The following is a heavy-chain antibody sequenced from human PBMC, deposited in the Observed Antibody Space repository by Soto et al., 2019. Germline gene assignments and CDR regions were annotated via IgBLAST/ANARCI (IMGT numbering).Heavy chain of an antibody. CDR3: ARDLGWDGYNLLSGDAFDI. J-gene: IGHJ3*02. V-gene: IGHV1-18*01. Sequence: ASVKVSCKASGYTFTSYGISWVRQAPGQGLEWMGWISAYNGNTNYAQKLQGRVTMTTDTSTSTAYMELRSLRSDDTAVYYCARDLGWDGYNLLSGDAFDIWGQGTMVTVSS. D-gene: IGHD5-12*01. CDR2: ISAYNGNT. CDR1: GYTFTSYG.